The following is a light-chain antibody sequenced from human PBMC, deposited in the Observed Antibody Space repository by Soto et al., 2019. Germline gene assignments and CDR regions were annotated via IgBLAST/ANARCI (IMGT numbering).Light chain of an antibody. CDR1: QSVSSN. CDR2: GAS. J-gene: IGKJ5*01. V-gene: IGKV3-15*01. CDR3: QQYNNWLIT. Sequence: EIVMTQSPATLSVSPGERATLSCRASQSVSSNLAWYQQKPGQAPRLLIYGASTRATGIPAGFSGSGSGTEFTLTISSLQSEDFAVYYCQQYNNWLITFGQGTRLEMK.